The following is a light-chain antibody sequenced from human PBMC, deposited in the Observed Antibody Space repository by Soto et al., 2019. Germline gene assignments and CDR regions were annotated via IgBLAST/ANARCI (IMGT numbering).Light chain of an antibody. J-gene: IGLJ2*01. CDR1: KLEDIY. CDR2: EDN. V-gene: IGLV3-1*01. Sequence: SYELTQPPSVSVSPGQTASIPCSREKLEDIYVCWYQQKPGQSPLLVIYEDNKRPSGIPERFSGSNSGNTATLTISGTQAMDEADYYCQAWDSRTVLFGGGTKLTGL. CDR3: QAWDSRTVL.